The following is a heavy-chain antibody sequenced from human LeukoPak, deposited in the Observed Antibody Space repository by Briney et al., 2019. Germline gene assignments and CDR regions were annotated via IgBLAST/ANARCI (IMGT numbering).Heavy chain of an antibody. J-gene: IGHJ4*02. CDR2: IYYSGST. CDR1: GGSISSYY. Sequence: PSQTLSLTCTVSGGSISSYYWSWIRQPPGKGLEWIGYIYYSGSTNYNPSLKSRVTISVDTSKNQFSLKLSSVTAADTAVYYCARHPFSYGGWDYWGQGTLVTVSS. V-gene: IGHV4-59*08. CDR3: ARHPFSYGGWDY. D-gene: IGHD2-8*01.